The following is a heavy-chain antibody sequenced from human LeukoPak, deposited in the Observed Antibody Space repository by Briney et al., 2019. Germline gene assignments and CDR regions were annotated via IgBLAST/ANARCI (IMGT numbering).Heavy chain of an antibody. Sequence: PGGSLRLSCTASGFSFSNCAMSWVRQAPGKGLEWVSAISGSGGSTYYADSVKGRFTISRDNSKNTLYLQMNSLRAEDTAVYYCAKEPLRIAVAGIDYWGQGTLVTVSS. CDR3: AKEPLRIAVAGIDY. V-gene: IGHV3-23*01. CDR1: GFSFSNCA. D-gene: IGHD6-19*01. J-gene: IGHJ4*02. CDR2: ISGSGGST.